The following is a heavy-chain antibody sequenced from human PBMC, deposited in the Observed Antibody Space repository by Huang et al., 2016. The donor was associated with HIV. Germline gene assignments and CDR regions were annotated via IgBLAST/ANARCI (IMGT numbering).Heavy chain of an antibody. CDR3: ARDREAGTPFFDP. CDR1: GFNFLTSA. Sequence: QVQLVQSGAEVEKPGASVNLSCKASGFNFLTSALNWVRQAPGQRLEWRGWINGDGFKKYAQKFQGRVTITRDRSASTVYVDFKSLTYEDTAVYYCARDREAGTPFFDPWGQGTVVTVSS. D-gene: IGHD6-19*01. V-gene: IGHV1-3*01. CDR2: INGDGFK. J-gene: IGHJ5*02.